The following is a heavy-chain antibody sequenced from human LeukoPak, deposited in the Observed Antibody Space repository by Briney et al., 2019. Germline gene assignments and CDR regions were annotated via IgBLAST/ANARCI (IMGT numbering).Heavy chain of an antibody. CDR1: GGTFNSYA. J-gene: IGHJ4*02. V-gene: IGHV1-69*04. D-gene: IGHD3-22*01. CDR2: IIPIFGIA. CDR3: ASGYYYDSSGPVDY. Sequence: LVKVSCKASGGTFNSYAISWVRQAPGQGLEWMGRIIPIFGIANYAQKFQGRVTITADKSSSTAYMELSSLRSEDTAVYYCASGYYYDSSGPVDYWGQGTLVTVSS.